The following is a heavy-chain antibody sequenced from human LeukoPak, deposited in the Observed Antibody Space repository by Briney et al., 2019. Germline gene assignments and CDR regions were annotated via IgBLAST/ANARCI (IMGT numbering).Heavy chain of an antibody. V-gene: IGHV3-23*01. D-gene: IGHD6-19*01. Sequence: PGGSLRLSCAASGFTFSSYAMSWVRQAPGKGLEWVSAISGSGGSTYYADSVKGRFTISRDNSKNTLYLQMNSLRVEDTAAYYCARDGTPNYGSGWVYMDVWGEGTTVTISS. CDR2: ISGSGGST. CDR3: ARDGTPNYGSGWVYMDV. CDR1: GFTFSSYA. J-gene: IGHJ6*03.